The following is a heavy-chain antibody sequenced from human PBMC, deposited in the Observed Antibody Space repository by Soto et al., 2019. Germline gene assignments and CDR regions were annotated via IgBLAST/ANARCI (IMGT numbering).Heavy chain of an antibody. V-gene: IGHV1-18*04. CDR1: GYTFTSYG. CDR3: ARAWTTVTNYYYYGMDV. CDR2: ISAYNGNT. J-gene: IGHJ6*02. Sequence: ASVKVSCKASGYTFTSYGISWVRQAPGQGLEWMGWISAYNGNTNYAQKLQGRVTMTTDTSTSTAYMELRSLRSDDTAVYYCARAWTTVTNYYYYGMDVWGRGATVTVSS. D-gene: IGHD4-4*01.